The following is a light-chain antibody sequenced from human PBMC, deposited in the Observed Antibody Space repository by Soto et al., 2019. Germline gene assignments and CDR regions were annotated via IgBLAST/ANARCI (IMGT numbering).Light chain of an antibody. V-gene: IGKV1-5*01. CDR2: DAS. CDR3: QQYNSSPWT. J-gene: IGKJ1*01. CDR1: QSISSW. Sequence: DIQMTQSPSTLSASVGDRVTITCRASQSISSWLAWYQQKPGKAPKLLMYDASSLESGVPSRFSGSGSGTEFTLTISSLQPDDFATYYCQQYNSSPWTFGQGTKVEIK.